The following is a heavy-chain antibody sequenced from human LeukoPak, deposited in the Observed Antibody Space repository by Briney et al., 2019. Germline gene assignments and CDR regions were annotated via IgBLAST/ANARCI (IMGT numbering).Heavy chain of an antibody. CDR1: GGSISSGDYY. Sequence: PSETLSLTCTVSGGSISSGDYYWSWIRQPPGKGLEWIGYIYYSGSTYYNPSLKSRVTISVDTSKNQFSLKLSSVTAVDTAVYYCARVGYYDSSGAFDYWGQGTLSPSPQ. D-gene: IGHD3-22*01. J-gene: IGHJ4*02. V-gene: IGHV4-30-4*01. CDR2: IYYSGST. CDR3: ARVGYYDSSGAFDY.